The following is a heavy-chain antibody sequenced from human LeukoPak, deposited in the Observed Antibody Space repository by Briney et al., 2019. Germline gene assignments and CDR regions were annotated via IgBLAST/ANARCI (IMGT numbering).Heavy chain of an antibody. CDR3: ARVVLAGGLRTMDV. Sequence: PSETLSLTCTVSGGSINSGDYYWSWIRQPAGKGLEWIGRINSSGNTNYNPSLKSRVTISGDTSKNQFSLNLSSVTAADTAVYYCARVVLAGGLRTMDVWGKGTTVTISS. V-gene: IGHV4-61*02. D-gene: IGHD6-19*01. J-gene: IGHJ6*04. CDR1: GGSINSGDYY. CDR2: INSSGNT.